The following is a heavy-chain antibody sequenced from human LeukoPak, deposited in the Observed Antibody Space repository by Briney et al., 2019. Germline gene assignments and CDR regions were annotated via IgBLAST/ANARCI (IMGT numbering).Heavy chain of an antibody. CDR3: ARDRATHKDSSGWYGP. D-gene: IGHD6-19*01. Sequence: GESLKISCKGSGYSFTSYGISWVRQAPGQGLEWMGWISAYNGNTNYAQKLQGRVTMTTDTSTSTAYMELRSLRSDDTAVYYCARDRATHKDSSGWYGPWGQGTLVTVSS. J-gene: IGHJ5*02. CDR1: GYSFTSYG. CDR2: ISAYNGNT. V-gene: IGHV1-18*01.